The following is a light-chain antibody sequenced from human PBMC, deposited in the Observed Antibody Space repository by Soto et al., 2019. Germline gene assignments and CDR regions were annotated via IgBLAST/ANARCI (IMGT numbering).Light chain of an antibody. CDR1: HSVSSN. CDR3: QQYNNWPLT. J-gene: IGKJ4*01. CDR2: GAS. Sequence: EIVMTQSPATLSVSPGERATLSCRASHSVSSNLAWYQQKPGQAPRLLLYGASTRATGIPARFSGSGSGTEFTLTISSLQSEEFAVYYCQQYNNWPLTFGGGTKVEI. V-gene: IGKV3-15*01.